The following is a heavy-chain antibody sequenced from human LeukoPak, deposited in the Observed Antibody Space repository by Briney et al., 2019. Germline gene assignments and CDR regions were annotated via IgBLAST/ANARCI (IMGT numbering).Heavy chain of an antibody. CDR1: GYTFTSYG. D-gene: IGHD6-19*01. Sequence: ASVKVSCKASGYTFTSYGISWVRQAPGQGLEWMGWISAYNGNTNYAQKLQGRVTMTTDTSTSTAYMELRSLRSDDTAVYYCATDLGVAEWLVRGNAFDIWGQGTMVTVSS. CDR3: ATDLGVAEWLVRGNAFDI. CDR2: ISAYNGNT. J-gene: IGHJ3*02. V-gene: IGHV1-18*01.